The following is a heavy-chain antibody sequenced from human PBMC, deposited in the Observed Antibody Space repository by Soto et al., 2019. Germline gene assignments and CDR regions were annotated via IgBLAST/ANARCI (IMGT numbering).Heavy chain of an antibody. V-gene: IGHV3-74*01. CDR3: VRDSHGDY. Sequence: EVQLVKSRGGLVQPGGSLRLSCAASGFTFNSYWMQWVRQAPGKGLEWVSRIDGDEDSTTNYADSVKGRFTISRDNVKNTLYLQMNSLRAEDTAVYYCVRDSHGDYWGQGTLVTVSS. CDR1: GFTFNSYW. CDR2: IDGDEDSTT. J-gene: IGHJ4*02.